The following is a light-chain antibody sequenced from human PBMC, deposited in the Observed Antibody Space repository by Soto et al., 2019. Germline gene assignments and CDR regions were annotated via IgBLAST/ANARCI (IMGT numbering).Light chain of an antibody. CDR1: QGISSY. CDR3: QQLDNYPRT. V-gene: IGKV1-9*01. Sequence: DIQLTQSPSFLSASVGDRVTITCRASQGISSYLAWYQLKPGKAPKLLISTASTWQSGVPSRFSGSGSGTEFTLTISSLQPEDFATYYCQQLDNYPRTFGQGTKVEIK. J-gene: IGKJ1*01. CDR2: TAS.